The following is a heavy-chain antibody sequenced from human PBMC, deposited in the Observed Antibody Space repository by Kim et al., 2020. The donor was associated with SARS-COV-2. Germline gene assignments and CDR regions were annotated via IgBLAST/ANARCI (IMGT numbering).Heavy chain of an antibody. J-gene: IGHJ4*02. CDR3: ARHRIGGDGNLDY. D-gene: IGHD2-21*02. Sequence: PGKGLEWIGQIYHSAGPDYNPSLNSRVTMSLDQSKNQLSLKLTSVTAADTAVYYCARHRIGGDGNLDYWGQGRLVTVSS. V-gene: IGHV4-4*02. CDR2: IYHSAGP.